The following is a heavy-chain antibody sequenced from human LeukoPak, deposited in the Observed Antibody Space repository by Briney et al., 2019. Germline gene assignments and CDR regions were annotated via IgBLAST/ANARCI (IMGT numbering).Heavy chain of an antibody. D-gene: IGHD2-2*02. J-gene: IGHJ5*02. V-gene: IGHV4-34*01. CDR2: INHSGST. Sequence: ASETLSLTCAVYGGSFSGYYWSWIRQPPGKGLEWIGEINHSGSTTYNPSLKSRVTISVDTSKNQFSLKLSSVTAADTAVYYCARHSAGYCSSTSCYIPGDWFDPWGQGTLVTVSS. CDR1: GGSFSGYY. CDR3: ARHSAGYCSSTSCYIPGDWFDP.